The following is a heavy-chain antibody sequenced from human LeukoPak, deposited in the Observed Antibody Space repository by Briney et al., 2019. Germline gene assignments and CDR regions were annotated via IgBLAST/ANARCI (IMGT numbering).Heavy chain of an antibody. CDR2: IYHSGST. Sequence: SEPLSLTCAVSGYSISSGYYWGWIRQPPGKGLEWIGRIYHSGSTYYNPSLKSRVTISVDTSKNQFSLKLSSVTAADTAVYYCAIHKTVVGGNNAWGQGTLVTVSS. J-gene: IGHJ5*02. CDR1: GYSISSGYY. D-gene: IGHD1-26*01. V-gene: IGHV4-38-2*01. CDR3: AIHKTVVGGNNA.